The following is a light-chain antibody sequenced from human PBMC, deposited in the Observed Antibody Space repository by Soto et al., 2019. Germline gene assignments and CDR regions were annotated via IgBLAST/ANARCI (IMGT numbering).Light chain of an antibody. CDR1: QSVLYSSNNKNY. CDR3: QQYYSTLSWT. CDR2: WAS. Sequence: IVMTQSPDALAVSLGERATINCKSSQSVLYSSNNKNYLAWYQQKPGQSPKLLIYWASTRESGVPDRFSGSGSGTDFTLTISSLQAEDVAVYYCQQYYSTLSWTFGQGTKVDIK. J-gene: IGKJ1*01. V-gene: IGKV4-1*01.